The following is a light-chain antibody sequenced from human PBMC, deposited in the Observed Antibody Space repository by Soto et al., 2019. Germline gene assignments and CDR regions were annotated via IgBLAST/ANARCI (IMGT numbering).Light chain of an antibody. CDR3: SSYTTSSTHWV. CDR1: SIDVGGYNY. CDR2: EVS. Sequence: QSALTQPASVSGSPGQSITISCTGTSIDVGGYNYVSWYQQHPGKAPKFMIYEVSNRPSGVSNRFSGSKSGNTASLTISGLQAEDEADYYCSSYTTSSTHWVFGGGTKLTVL. V-gene: IGLV2-14*01. J-gene: IGLJ3*02.